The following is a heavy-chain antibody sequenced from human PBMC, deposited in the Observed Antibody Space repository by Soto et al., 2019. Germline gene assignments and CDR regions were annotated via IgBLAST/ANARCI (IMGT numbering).Heavy chain of an antibody. J-gene: IGHJ6*02. D-gene: IGHD6-19*01. CDR2: INHSGST. CDR1: GGSFSGYY. Sequence: NPSETLSLTCAVYGGSFSGYYWSWIRQPPGKGLEWIGEINHSGSTNYNPSLKSRVTISVDTSKNQFSLKLSSVTAADTAVYYCARPYSSGWTYYYYYGMDVWGQGTTVTVSS. V-gene: IGHV4-34*01. CDR3: ARPYSSGWTYYYYYGMDV.